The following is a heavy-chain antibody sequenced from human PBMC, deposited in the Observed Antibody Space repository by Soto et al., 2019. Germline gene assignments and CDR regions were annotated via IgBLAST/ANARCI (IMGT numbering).Heavy chain of an antibody. CDR3: EITIFGGGMDV. CDR1: GGTFSSYA. V-gene: IGHV1-69*13. J-gene: IGHJ6*02. Sequence: EASVKVSCKASGGTFSSYAISWVRQAPGQGHEWMGGIIPIFGTANYAQKFQGRVTITADESTSTAYMELSSLRSEDTAVYYCEITIFGGGMDVWGQGTTVTVSS. D-gene: IGHD3-3*01. CDR2: IIPIFGTA.